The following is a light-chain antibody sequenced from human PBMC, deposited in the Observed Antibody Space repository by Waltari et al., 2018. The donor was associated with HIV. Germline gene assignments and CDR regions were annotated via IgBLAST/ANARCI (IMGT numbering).Light chain of an antibody. Sequence: EIVLTQSPGTLSLSPGERATLSCRASQSVTGSHLAWYQQRPGQPPRLLVYGASSRATGVPARFSGSGSGTEFTLTITSLQSEDFAVYYCHQYHNWPPFTFGQGTKLEI. CDR2: GAS. J-gene: IGKJ2*01. CDR1: QSVTGSH. CDR3: HQYHNWPPFT. V-gene: IGKV3-15*01.